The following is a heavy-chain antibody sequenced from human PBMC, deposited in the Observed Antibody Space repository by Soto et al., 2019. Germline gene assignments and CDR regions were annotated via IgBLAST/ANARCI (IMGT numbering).Heavy chain of an antibody. Sequence: GASVKVSCKASGYTFTSYGISWVRQAPGQGLEWMGWISAYNGNTNYAQKLQGRVTMTTDTSTSTAYMELRSLRSDDTAVYYCARPPRGTIFGVVIPPYFDYWGQGTLVTVSS. CDR2: ISAYNGNT. J-gene: IGHJ4*02. CDR3: ARPPRGTIFGVVIPPYFDY. V-gene: IGHV1-18*01. D-gene: IGHD3-3*01. CDR1: GYTFTSYG.